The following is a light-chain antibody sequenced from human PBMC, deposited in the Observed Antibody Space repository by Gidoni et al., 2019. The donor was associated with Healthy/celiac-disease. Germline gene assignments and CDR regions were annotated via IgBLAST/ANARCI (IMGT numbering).Light chain of an antibody. CDR1: QSISSN. J-gene: IGKJ2*01. CDR3: QQYNNRPPNT. Sequence: DIQMTQSPATLSASPGERATLSCRASQSISSNLTWYQQKPGQAPRLLIYAASTRYTGIPARFSGSGSGTEFTLTISSLQSEDFAIYYCQQYNNRPPNTFGQGTKLEIK. V-gene: IGKV3-15*01. CDR2: AAS.